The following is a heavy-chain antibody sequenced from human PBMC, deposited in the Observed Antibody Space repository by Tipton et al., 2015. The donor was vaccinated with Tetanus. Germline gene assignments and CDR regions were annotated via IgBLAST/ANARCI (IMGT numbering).Heavy chain of an antibody. J-gene: IGHJ4*02. CDR2: ISYDGSNK. Sequence: SLRLSCAASGFTFSSYAMHWVRQAPGKGLEWVAVISYDGSNKYYADSVKGRFTISRDNSKNTLYLQMNSLRAEDTAVYYCARDLSAVAVEYYFDYWGQGTLVTVSS. CDR1: GFTFSSYA. D-gene: IGHD6-19*01. CDR3: ARDLSAVAVEYYFDY. V-gene: IGHV3-30*04.